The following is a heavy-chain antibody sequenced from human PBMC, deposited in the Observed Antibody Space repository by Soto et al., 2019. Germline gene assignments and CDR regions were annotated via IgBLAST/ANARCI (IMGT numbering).Heavy chain of an antibody. J-gene: IGHJ4*02. CDR3: AKGGQSYDY. Sequence: EVQLLESGGGSVQLGGSLRLSFEASGFTFSTYAMSWVRQAPGKGLEWVSAISTSVGSTYYTDSVKGRFTISRDNSKNTLYLQMNSLRAEDTAVYYCAKGGQSYDYWGQGTLVTVSS. D-gene: IGHD3-10*01. CDR1: GFTFSTYA. CDR2: ISTSVGST. V-gene: IGHV3-23*01.